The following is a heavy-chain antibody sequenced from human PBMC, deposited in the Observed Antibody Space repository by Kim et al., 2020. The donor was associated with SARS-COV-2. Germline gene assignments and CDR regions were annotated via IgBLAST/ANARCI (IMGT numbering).Heavy chain of an antibody. CDR3: ARGDYYATGFYYLWYFDL. CDR1: GFTFGDFW. D-gene: IGHD2-15*01. Sequence: GGSLRLSCAASGFTFGDFWMHWVRQAPGKGLVWVARIDVHGTNTTYGDSVKGRFTISRDNAKNTLYLQMDSLRAEDTAMYYCARGDYYATGFYYLWYFDLWGRGTLVTVSS. CDR2: IDVHGTNT. V-gene: IGHV3-74*01. J-gene: IGHJ2*01.